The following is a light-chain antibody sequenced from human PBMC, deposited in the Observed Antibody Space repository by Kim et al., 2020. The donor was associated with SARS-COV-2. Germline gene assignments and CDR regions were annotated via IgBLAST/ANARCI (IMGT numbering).Light chain of an antibody. CDR1: SSKHWANYD. CDR2: AND. J-gene: IGLJ2*01. Sequence: RVTTYCTVTSSKHWANYDVHWYQDLPGTAPHLHIYANDNRPSGVPDRFSGSKSDPSASLAITGLQAEDEADYYCQSYDTRLSGWSFGGGTQLTVL. V-gene: IGLV1-40*01. CDR3: QSYDTRLSGWS.